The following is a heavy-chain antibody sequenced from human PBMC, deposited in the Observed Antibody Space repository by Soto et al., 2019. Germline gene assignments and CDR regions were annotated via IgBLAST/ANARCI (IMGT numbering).Heavy chain of an antibody. CDR3: ARSYYYDSTGYYRTFDY. CDR2: ITDNGAST. J-gene: IGHJ4*02. D-gene: IGHD3-22*01. CDR1: GFTFSRDG. V-gene: IGHV3-23*01. Sequence: PGGSLRLSCAASGFTFSRDGMSWVRQAPGKGLEWVSLITDNGASTFYADSVRGRFTISRDNSENTLYLQMNSLRAADTALYFCARSYYYDSTGYYRTFDYWGPGTLVTVSS.